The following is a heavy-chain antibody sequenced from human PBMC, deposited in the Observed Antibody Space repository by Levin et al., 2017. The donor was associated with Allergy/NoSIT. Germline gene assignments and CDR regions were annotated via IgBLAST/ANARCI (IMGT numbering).Heavy chain of an antibody. J-gene: IGHJ2*01. Sequence: GGSLRLSCAASGFTFSSYGMHWVRQAPGKGLEWVAVISYDGSNKYYADSVKGRFTISRDNSKNTLYLQMNSLRAEDTAVYYCAKGSNFWSGYKVSSYFDLWGRGTLVTVSS. V-gene: IGHV3-30*18. D-gene: IGHD3-3*01. CDR3: AKGSNFWSGYKVSSYFDL. CDR1: GFTFSSYG. CDR2: ISYDGSNK.